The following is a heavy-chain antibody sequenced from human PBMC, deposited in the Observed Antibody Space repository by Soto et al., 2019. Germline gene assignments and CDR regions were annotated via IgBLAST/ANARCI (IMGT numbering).Heavy chain of an antibody. CDR1: GGTFSSYA. J-gene: IGHJ6*02. D-gene: IGHD2-2*01. CDR3: ARDGGDGMTSCYCYGMDV. Sequence: QVQLVQSGAEVKKPGSSVKVSCKASGGTFSSYAISWVRQAPGQGLEWMGGIIPIFGTANYAQKFQGRGTITADESTSTAYMKLSSLRSEDTAVYYCARDGGDGMTSCYCYGMDVWGQGTTVTVSS. CDR2: IIPIFGTA. V-gene: IGHV1-69*01.